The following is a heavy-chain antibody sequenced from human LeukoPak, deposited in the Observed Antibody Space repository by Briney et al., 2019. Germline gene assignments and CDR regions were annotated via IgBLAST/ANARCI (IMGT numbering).Heavy chain of an antibody. CDR1: GYSFSDYW. V-gene: IGHV5-51*01. D-gene: IGHD4-11*01. CDR3: ARRGYSNYVPFDY. Sequence: PGESLKISCKGSGYSFSDYWIGWVRQMPGKGLEWMGIIYPGDSDTTYSPSFQGQVTISADRSIRTAYLQWSSLKASDTAMYYCARRGYSNYVPFDYWGQGTLVTVSS. CDR2: IYPGDSDT. J-gene: IGHJ4*02.